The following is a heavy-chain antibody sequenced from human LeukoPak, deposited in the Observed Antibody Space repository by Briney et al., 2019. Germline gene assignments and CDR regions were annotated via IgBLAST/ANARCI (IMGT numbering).Heavy chain of an antibody. CDR3: AKNSHYYDSSGP. CDR1: GFTFSSYA. CDR2: ISGSGGST. Sequence: GGSLRLSCAASGFTFSSYAMSWVRQAPGEGLEWVSAISGSGGSTYYADSVKGRFTISRDNSKNTLYLQMNSLRAEDTAVYYCAKNSHYYDSSGPWGQGTLVTVSS. D-gene: IGHD3-22*01. V-gene: IGHV3-23*01. J-gene: IGHJ4*02.